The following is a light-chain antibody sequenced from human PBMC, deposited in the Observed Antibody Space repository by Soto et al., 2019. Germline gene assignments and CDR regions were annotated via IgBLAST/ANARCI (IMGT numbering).Light chain of an antibody. J-gene: IGKJ5*01. CDR1: QRILPSDGNTY. V-gene: IGKV2D-29*01. CDR3: MRSVQPPIT. CDR2: EVS. Sequence: DLVLTQTPLSRSVTHVQPASISCESSQRILPSDGNTYLYWYLQKAGQPPQLLIYEVSKRFSGVPDRFSGSGSGTDFTLKISRVEAEDVGVYYCMRSVQPPITFGQGTRLEIK.